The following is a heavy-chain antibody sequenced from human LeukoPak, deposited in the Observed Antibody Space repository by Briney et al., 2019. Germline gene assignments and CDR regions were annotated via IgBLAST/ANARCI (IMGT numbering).Heavy chain of an antibody. V-gene: IGHV1-2*02. Sequence: AASVKVSCKASGYTFTGYYMHWVRQAPGQGLEWMGWINPNSGGTTYAQKFQGRVTMTRDTSISTAYTELSRLRSDDTAVYCCASLVPAATQTFDYWGQGTLVTVSS. CDR3: ASLVPAATQTFDY. CDR2: INPNSGGT. D-gene: IGHD2-2*01. CDR1: GYTFTGYY. J-gene: IGHJ4*02.